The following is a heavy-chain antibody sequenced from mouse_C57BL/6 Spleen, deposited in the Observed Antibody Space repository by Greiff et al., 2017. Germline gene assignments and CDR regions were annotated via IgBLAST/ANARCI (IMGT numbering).Heavy chain of an antibody. CDR1: GFTFSDYY. D-gene: IGHD3-2*02. V-gene: IGHV5-16*01. CDR2: INYDGSST. CDR3: AREGTAQALDY. Sequence: EVQLVESEGGLVQPGSSMKLSCTASGFTFSDYYMAWVRQVPEKGLEWVANINYDGSSTYYLDSLKSRFIISRDNAKNILYLQMSSLKSEDTATYYCAREGTAQALDYWGQGTTLTVSS. J-gene: IGHJ2*01.